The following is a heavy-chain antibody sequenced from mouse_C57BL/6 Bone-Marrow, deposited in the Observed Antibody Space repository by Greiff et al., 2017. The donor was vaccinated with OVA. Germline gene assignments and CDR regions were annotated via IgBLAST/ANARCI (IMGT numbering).Heavy chain of an antibody. J-gene: IGHJ4*01. CDR3: ASSYDYVDAMDY. D-gene: IGHD2-4*01. V-gene: IGHV1-64*01. Sequence: QVQLQQPGAELVKPGASVKLSCKASGYTFTSYWMHWVKQRPGQGLEWIGMIHPNSGSTNYNEKFKSKATLTVDKSSSTAYMQLSSLTSEDSAVYYCASSYDYVDAMDYWGQGTSVTVSS. CDR1: GYTFTSYW. CDR2: IHPNSGST.